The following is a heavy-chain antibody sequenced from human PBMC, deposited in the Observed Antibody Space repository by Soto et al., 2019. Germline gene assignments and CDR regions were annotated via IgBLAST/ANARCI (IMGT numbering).Heavy chain of an antibody. D-gene: IGHD1-26*01. CDR1: GYTFTSYY. J-gene: IGHJ3*02. CDR2: INPSGGST. V-gene: IGHV1-46*01. Sequence: ASVKVSCKASGYTFTSYYMHWVRQAPGQGLEWMGIINPSGGSTSYAQKFQGRVTMTRDTSTSTVYMELSSLRSEDTAVYYCARGVGVTTTGSLDAFDIWGQGTMVTVSS. CDR3: ARGVGVTTTGSLDAFDI.